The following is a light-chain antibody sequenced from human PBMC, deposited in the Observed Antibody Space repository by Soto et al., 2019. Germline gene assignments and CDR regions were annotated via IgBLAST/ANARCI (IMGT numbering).Light chain of an antibody. Sequence: EIVLTQSPATLSLSPGERATLSCRASRSVSGVLALYQQKPGQAPRLLIYDASNRATGIPARFSGSGSGTDFTLTISSLEPEDFAVYYCQQRYNWPSLTFGGGTKVEIK. CDR1: RSVSGV. J-gene: IGKJ4*01. CDR3: QQRYNWPSLT. CDR2: DAS. V-gene: IGKV3-11*01.